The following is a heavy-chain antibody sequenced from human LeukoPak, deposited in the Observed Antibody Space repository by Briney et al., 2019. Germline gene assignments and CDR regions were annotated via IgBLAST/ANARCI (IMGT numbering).Heavy chain of an antibody. J-gene: IGHJ5*02. D-gene: IGHD6-13*01. CDR3: ARQLKGGSSWYTASWFDP. CDR2: IYTSGST. Sequence: SETLSLTCTVSGGSISSYYWSWIRQPPGKGLEWIGYIYTSGSTNYNPSLKSRVTISVDTSKNQFSLELSSVTAADTAVYYCARQLKGGSSWYTASWFDPWGQGTLVTVSS. V-gene: IGHV4-4*09. CDR1: GGSISSYY.